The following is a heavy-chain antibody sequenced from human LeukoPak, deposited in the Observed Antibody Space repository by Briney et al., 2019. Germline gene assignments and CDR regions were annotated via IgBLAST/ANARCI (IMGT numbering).Heavy chain of an antibody. Sequence: SQTLSLTCAISGDSVSSNRAAWNWMRQSPSRGRDWLGRTYYRSKWYNDYAVSVKSRITINPHTSKNPFSLHLNSVTPEDTAVYSCARARGYDIADYWGQGTLVTVSS. V-gene: IGHV6-1*01. CDR1: GDSVSSNRAA. J-gene: IGHJ4*02. D-gene: IGHD5-12*01. CDR3: ARARGYDIADY. CDR2: TYYRSKWYN.